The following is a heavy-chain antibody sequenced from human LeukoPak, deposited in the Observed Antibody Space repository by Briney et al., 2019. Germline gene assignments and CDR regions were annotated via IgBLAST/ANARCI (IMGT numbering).Heavy chain of an antibody. J-gene: IGHJ4*02. Sequence: PGGSLRLSCAASGFTFSSYWMSWVRQAPGKGLEWVANIKQDGSEKYYVDSVKGRFTISRDNAKNSLYLQMNSLRAEDTAVYYCARAKLAVDIVATIFHWGQGTLVTVSS. V-gene: IGHV3-7*01. D-gene: IGHD5-12*01. CDR3: ARAKLAVDIVATIFH. CDR2: IKQDGSEK. CDR1: GFTFSSYW.